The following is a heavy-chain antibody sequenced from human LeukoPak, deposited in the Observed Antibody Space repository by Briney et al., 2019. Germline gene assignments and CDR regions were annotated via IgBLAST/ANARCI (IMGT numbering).Heavy chain of an antibody. CDR1: GGSISSSSYY. J-gene: IGHJ4*02. CDR3: ARQFYPYYGDLKYYFDY. Sequence: PSETLSLTCTVSGGSISSSSYYWGWIRQPPGKGLEWIGSIYYSGSTYYNPSLKSRVTIYVDTYKNQFSLKLSSVTAPDTAVYYCARQFYPYYGDLKYYFDYWGQGTLVTVSS. CDR2: IYYSGST. D-gene: IGHD4-17*01. V-gene: IGHV4-39*01.